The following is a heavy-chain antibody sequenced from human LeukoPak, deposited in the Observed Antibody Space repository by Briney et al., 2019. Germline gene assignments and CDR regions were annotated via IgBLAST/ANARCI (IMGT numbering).Heavy chain of an antibody. CDR1: GSSFDKYG. Sequence: GGSLRLSCTASGSSFDKYGMYWVRQAPGKGLEWVAGMWYDGSDKNYADSVKGRFTISRDNSENTLCLQMNSLRPEDTGIYYCARDVCSGRSCYQLTSADYGMDVWGKGTTVAVSS. CDR2: MWYDGSDK. V-gene: IGHV3-33*07. D-gene: IGHD2-15*01. CDR3: ARDVCSGRSCYQLTSADYGMDV. J-gene: IGHJ6*04.